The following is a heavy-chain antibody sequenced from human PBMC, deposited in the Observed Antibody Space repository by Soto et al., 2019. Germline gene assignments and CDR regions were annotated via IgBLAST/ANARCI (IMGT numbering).Heavy chain of an antibody. CDR3: AKVVEGIWFDP. CDR2: INAGNGNT. V-gene: IGHV1-3*01. CDR1: GYTFTIYA. D-gene: IGHD2-15*01. Sequence: VSVNVSCKTAGYTFTIYAMHWVRQAPGQRLEWMGWINAGNGNTKYSQKFQGRVTITRDTSASTAYMELSSLRSEDTAVYYCAKVVEGIWFDPWGQGTLVTVSS. J-gene: IGHJ5*02.